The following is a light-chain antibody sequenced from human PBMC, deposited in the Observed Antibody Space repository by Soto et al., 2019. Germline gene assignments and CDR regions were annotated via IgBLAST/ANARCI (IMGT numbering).Light chain of an antibody. CDR3: QQLRT. J-gene: IGKJ5*01. CDR1: QGISSY. CDR2: AAS. Sequence: DIQLTQSPSLLSASARDRVTITCRASQGISSYLAWYQQKPGKAPKLLIYAASTLQSGVPSRFSGSGSGTEFTLTISSLQPEDFATYYCQQLRTFGQGTRLEIK. V-gene: IGKV1-9*01.